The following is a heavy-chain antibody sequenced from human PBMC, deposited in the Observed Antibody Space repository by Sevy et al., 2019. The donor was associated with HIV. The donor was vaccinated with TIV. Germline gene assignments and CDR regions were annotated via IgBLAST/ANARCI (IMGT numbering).Heavy chain of an antibody. Sequence: GGSLRLSCAASGFTLSNSYMAWIRQAPGKGLEWVSYISRGGTDVYYADSVEGRFTISEESAKNSLYLQMNNQGADDTAVYYCARGVGLYHWGPGTLVTVSS. V-gene: IGHV3-11*01. CDR3: ARGVGLYH. D-gene: IGHD1-26*01. CDR1: GFTLSNSY. CDR2: ISRGGTDV. J-gene: IGHJ5*02.